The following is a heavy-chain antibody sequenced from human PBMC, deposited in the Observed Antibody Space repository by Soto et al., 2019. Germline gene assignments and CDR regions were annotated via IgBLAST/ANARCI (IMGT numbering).Heavy chain of an antibody. D-gene: IGHD3-10*01. J-gene: IGHJ6*03. CDR1: GFTFSSYG. V-gene: IGHV3-30*18. Sequence: GGSLRLSCAASGFTFSSYGMHWVRQAPGKGLEWVAVIPYDGSNKYYADSVKGRFTISRDNSKNTLYLQMNSLRAEDTAVYYCAKDFEEYGSGRYNYMDVWGKGTTVTVSS. CDR2: IPYDGSNK. CDR3: AKDFEEYGSGRYNYMDV.